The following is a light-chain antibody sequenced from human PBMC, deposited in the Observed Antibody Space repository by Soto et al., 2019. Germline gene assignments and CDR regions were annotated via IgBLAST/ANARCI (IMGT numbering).Light chain of an antibody. V-gene: IGKV1-33*01. CDR3: EQSDSLPIN. J-gene: IGKJ5*01. CDR1: QDISNS. Sequence: DIQMTQSPSSLSASVGDRVTITCRASQDISNSLNWYQQRPGKAPKLLIYDASNLERGVPSRFSGTRSGTHFTFAITSLQPEDVATYYCEQSDSLPINFGQGTRLEI. CDR2: DAS.